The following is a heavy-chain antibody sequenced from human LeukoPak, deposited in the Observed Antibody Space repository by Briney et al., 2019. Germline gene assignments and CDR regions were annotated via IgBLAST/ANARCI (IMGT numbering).Heavy chain of an antibody. CDR2: ISSNGGST. J-gene: IGHJ3*02. D-gene: IGHD6-6*01. CDR3: ARDQYSSSSGAFDI. CDR1: GFTFSSYA. V-gene: IGHV3-64*01. Sequence: GGSLRLSCAASGFTFSSYAMHWVRQAPGKGLEYVSAISSNGGSTYYANSVKGRFTISRDNSKNTLYLQMGSLRAEGMAVYYCARDQYSSSSGAFDIWGQGTMVTVSS.